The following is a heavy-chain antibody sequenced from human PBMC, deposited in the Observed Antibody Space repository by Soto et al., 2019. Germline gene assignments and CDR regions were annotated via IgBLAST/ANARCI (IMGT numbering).Heavy chain of an antibody. V-gene: IGHV1-69*05. CDR3: ARNWGDYYYYGMDV. J-gene: IGHJ6*02. D-gene: IGHD7-27*01. Sequence: SVKVSCKASGGIFTSYAISWVRQAPGQGLEWMGGIIPLFGTATNAQKLLGRVTITTDEPTSTAYMELSSLRSEDTAVYYCARNWGDYYYYGMDVWGQGTTVTVSS. CDR2: IIPLFGTA. CDR1: GGIFTSYA.